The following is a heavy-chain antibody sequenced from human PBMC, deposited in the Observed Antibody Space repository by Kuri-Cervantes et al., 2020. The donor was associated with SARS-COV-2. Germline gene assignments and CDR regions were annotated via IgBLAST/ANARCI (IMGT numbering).Heavy chain of an antibody. J-gene: IGHJ6*02. CDR2: IYSGGST. Sequence: GSLRLSCAASGFTVSSSYMSWVRQAPGKGLEWVSVIYSGGSTYYADSVKGRFTISRDNSKNTLYLQMNSLRAEDTAVYYCAKGEACSSTSCYTGASYGMDVWGQGTTVTVSS. CDR3: AKGEACSSTSCYTGASYGMDV. CDR1: GFTVSSSY. V-gene: IGHV3-53*01. D-gene: IGHD2-2*02.